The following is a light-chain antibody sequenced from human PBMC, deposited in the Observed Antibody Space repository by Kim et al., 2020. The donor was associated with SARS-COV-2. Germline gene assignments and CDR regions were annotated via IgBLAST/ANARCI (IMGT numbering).Light chain of an antibody. CDR3: QVWDVNSDHPV. Sequence: PGQTASITCGGNNMGTKSVHWYRKKPGQAPVLVIHYESDRPSGIPERFSGSSSGNTATLIITRVEAVDEADYYCQVWDVNSDHPVFGGGTQLTVL. CDR2: YES. CDR1: NMGTKS. V-gene: IGLV3-21*04. J-gene: IGLJ3*02.